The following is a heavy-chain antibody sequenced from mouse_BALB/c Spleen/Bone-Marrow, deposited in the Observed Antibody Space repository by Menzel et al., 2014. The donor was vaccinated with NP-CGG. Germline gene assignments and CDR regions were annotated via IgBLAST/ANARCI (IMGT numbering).Heavy chain of an antibody. CDR3: ARRGSMDY. J-gene: IGHJ4*01. CDR2: ISTYYGDA. CDR1: GYTFTDYS. Sequence: VQLQQSGAELVRPGVSVKTSCKGSGYTFTDYSIHWVRQSHAKSLEWIGVISTYYGDANYNQKFKGKATMTVDKSSSTAYMELARLTSEDSAIYYCARRGSMDYWGQGTSVTVSS. V-gene: IGHV1-67*01.